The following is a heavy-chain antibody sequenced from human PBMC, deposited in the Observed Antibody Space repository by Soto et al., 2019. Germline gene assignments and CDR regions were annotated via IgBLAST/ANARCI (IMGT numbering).Heavy chain of an antibody. D-gene: IGHD4-17*01. CDR1: GFTFSSHA. CDR2: LSDSGGST. Sequence: SLRLSCTASGFTFSSHAMTWVRQAPGKGLEWVSGLSDSGGSTYYADSVKGRFTISRDNSKNTLYLQMNSLRAEDTAVYYCARDMTTVTTSCLDYWGQGTLVTVSS. V-gene: IGHV3-23*01. J-gene: IGHJ4*02. CDR3: ARDMTTVTTSCLDY.